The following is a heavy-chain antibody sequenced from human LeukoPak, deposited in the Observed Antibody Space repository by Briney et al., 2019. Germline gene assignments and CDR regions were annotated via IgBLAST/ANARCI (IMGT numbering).Heavy chain of an antibody. Sequence: SVTLSLTCSVSGVSISSGDYSWSWIRQPSGKGLEWIGYIFHSGSSYYNPSLKSRVTISVDKSKNQFSLRLTSVTAADTAVYYCARELWFVNAPGSWFDPWGQGTLVTVSS. J-gene: IGHJ5*02. D-gene: IGHD3-10*01. CDR3: ARELWFVNAPGSWFDP. CDR2: IFHSGSS. V-gene: IGHV4-30-2*01. CDR1: GVSISSGDYS.